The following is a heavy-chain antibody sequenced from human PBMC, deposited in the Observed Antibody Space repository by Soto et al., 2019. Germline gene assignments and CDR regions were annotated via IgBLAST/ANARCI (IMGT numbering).Heavy chain of an antibody. CDR2: IYYSGST. CDR3: ARYHIVVVPAAEGTWFDP. J-gene: IGHJ5*02. CDR1: GGSISSYY. D-gene: IGHD2-2*01. V-gene: IGHV4-59*08. Sequence: SETLSLTCTVSGGSISSYYWSWIRQPPGKGLEWIGYIYYSGSTNYNPSLKSRVTISVDTSKNQFSLKLSSVTAADTAVYYCARYHIVVVPAAEGTWFDPWGQGTLVTVS.